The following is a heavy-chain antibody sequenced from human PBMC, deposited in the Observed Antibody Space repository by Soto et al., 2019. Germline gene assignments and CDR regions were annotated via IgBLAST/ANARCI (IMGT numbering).Heavy chain of an antibody. D-gene: IGHD2-15*01. CDR1: GYTFTSYA. J-gene: IGHJ6*03. CDR3: ARDLYCSGGSCRYYYYYMDV. V-gene: IGHV1-3*01. Sequence: ASVKVSCKASGYTFTSYAMHWVRQAPGQRLEWMGWINAGNGNTKYSQKFQGRVTITRDTSASTAYMELSSLRSEDTAVYYCARDLYCSGGSCRYYYYYMDVWGKGTTVTVSS. CDR2: INAGNGNT.